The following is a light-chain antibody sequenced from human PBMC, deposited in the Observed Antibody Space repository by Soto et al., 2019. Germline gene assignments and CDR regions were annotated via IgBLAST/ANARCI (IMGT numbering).Light chain of an antibody. J-gene: IGKJ1*01. CDR3: HHYAST. CDR2: DAS. V-gene: IGKV3-11*01. CDR1: QSVSSY. Sequence: EIVLTQSPATLSLSPGERATLSCRASQSVSSYLAWYQQKPGQAPRLLIYDASNRATGIPARFSGSGSGTDFTLTISSLEPEDFAVYFCHHYASTFGQGTKVEIK.